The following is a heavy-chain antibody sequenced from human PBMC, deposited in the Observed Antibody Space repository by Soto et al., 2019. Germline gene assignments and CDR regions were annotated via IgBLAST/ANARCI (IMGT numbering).Heavy chain of an antibody. D-gene: IGHD1-20*01. Sequence: SVPTLVNPTETLTLTCTFSGFSITSPGMSVSWIRQPPGRALEWLALIERDDDDKYYSTSLKTRLTISKDTRKNQVVLTMANMDPADTATYYCARSIRGPRKFNGMDVWGQGTTVTVS. CDR1: GFSITSPGMS. J-gene: IGHJ6*02. CDR2: IERDDDDK. V-gene: IGHV2-70*13. CDR3: ARSIRGPRKFNGMDV.